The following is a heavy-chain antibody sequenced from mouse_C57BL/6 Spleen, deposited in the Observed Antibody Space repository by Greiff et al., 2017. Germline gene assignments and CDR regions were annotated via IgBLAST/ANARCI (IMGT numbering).Heavy chain of an antibody. D-gene: IGHD2-4*01. V-gene: IGHV2-5*01. CDR2: IWRGGST. CDR3: AKAYYDYDRVYFDY. Sequence: QVQLQQSGPGLVQPSQSLSITCTVSGFSLTSYGVHWVRQSPGKGLEWLGVIWRGGSTDYNAAFMSRLSITKDNSKSQVFFKMNSLQADDTAIYYCAKAYYDYDRVYFDYWGQGTTLTVSS. J-gene: IGHJ2*01. CDR1: GFSLTSYG.